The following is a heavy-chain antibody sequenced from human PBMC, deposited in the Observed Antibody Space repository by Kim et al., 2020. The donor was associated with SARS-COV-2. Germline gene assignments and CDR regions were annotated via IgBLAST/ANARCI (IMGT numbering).Heavy chain of an antibody. D-gene: IGHD3-10*01. CDR1: GFTFSSYA. CDR2: ISGSGGST. V-gene: IGHV3-23*01. Sequence: GGSLRLSCAASGFTFSSYAMSWVRQAPGKGLEWVSAISGSGGSTYYADSVKGRFTISRDNSKNTLYLQMNSLRAEDTAVYYCAKVMGGHTMVRGVIITPNAFDYWGQGTLVSVSS. CDR3: AKVMGGHTMVRGVIITPNAFDY. J-gene: IGHJ4*02.